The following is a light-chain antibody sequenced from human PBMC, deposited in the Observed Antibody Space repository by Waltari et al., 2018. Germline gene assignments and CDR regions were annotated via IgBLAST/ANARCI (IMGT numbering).Light chain of an antibody. CDR2: EVI. CDR3: CSYAGSYIWV. CDR1: SSDVGNYNL. V-gene: IGLV2-23*02. J-gene: IGLJ3*02. Sequence: QSALTQPASVSGSPGQSITISCTGTSSDVGNYNLVSWYQQHPGKAPKLMIYEVIKRPSGVSTRFAGSKSGNTASLTISGLQAEDEADYYCCSYAGSYIWVFGGGTNLTVL.